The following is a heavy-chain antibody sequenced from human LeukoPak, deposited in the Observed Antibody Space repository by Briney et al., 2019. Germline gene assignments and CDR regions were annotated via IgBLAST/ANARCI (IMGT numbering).Heavy chain of an antibody. V-gene: IGHV4-59*01. CDR1: GGSISSYY. J-gene: IGHJ4*02. CDR3: ARGGGWLIDF. D-gene: IGHD5-24*01. Sequence: PSETLSLTCTVSGGSISSYYWSWIRQPPGKGLEWIGYIYYSGRTNYNPSLKSRVTISVDTSKNEISLKLSSVTAADTAFYYCARGGGWLIDFWGRGTLVTVSS. CDR2: IYYSGRT.